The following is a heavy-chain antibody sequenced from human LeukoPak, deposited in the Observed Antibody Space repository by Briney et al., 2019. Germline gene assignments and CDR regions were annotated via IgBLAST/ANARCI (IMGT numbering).Heavy chain of an antibody. V-gene: IGHV3-48*01. CDR3: AKDQYYDILTD. CDR1: GFTFSSYS. CDR2: ISTTGSTT. Sequence: PPGGSLRLSCAASGFTFSSYSLHWVRQAPGKGLEWVSFISTTGSTTYYADSVKGRFTISRDNAKNSLYLQMNSLRAEDTAVYYCAKDQYYDILTDWGQGTLVTVSS. D-gene: IGHD3-9*01. J-gene: IGHJ4*02.